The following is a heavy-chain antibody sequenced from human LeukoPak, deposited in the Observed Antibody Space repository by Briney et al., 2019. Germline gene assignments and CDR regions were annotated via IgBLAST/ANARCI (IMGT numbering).Heavy chain of an antibody. J-gene: IGHJ3*02. V-gene: IGHV4-39*01. CDR3: ARLRIAVAGLDAFDI. Sequence: PSETLSLTCTVSGGSISSYYWGWIRQPPGQGLEWIGIIYYSGSTYYNPSLKSRVTISLDTSKNQFSLRLSSVTAADTAVYYCARLRIAVAGLDAFDIWGQGTKVTVSA. D-gene: IGHD6-19*01. CDR2: IYYSGST. CDR1: GGSISSYY.